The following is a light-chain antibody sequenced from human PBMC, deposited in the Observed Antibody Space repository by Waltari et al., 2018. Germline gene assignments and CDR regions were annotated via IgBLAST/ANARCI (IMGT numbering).Light chain of an antibody. CDR2: EDN. Sequence: NFMLTQPHSVSESPGKTVTISCTRSGGSIASNYVQWYQQRPGSAPTTVIYEDNLRPSGVPDRFSGSVDSSSNPASLTISGLRTDDEADYYCQSFQSSQTVFGGGTKLTVL. J-gene: IGLJ3*02. V-gene: IGLV6-57*04. CDR3: QSFQSSQTV. CDR1: GGSIASNY.